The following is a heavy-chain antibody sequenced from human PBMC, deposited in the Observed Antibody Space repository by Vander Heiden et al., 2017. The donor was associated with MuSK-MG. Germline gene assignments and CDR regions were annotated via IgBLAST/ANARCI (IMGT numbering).Heavy chain of an antibody. V-gene: IGHV3-7*01. CDR2: IKQDGSEK. J-gene: IGHJ5*02. D-gene: IGHD3-10*01. CDR3: ARGSMGRGVGNWFDP. CDR1: GFTFSSYW. Sequence: EVQLVESGGGLVQPGGSLRLSCAASGFTFSSYWMSWVRQAPGKGLEWVANIKQDGSEKYYVDSVKCRFTISRDNAKNSLYLQMNSLRAEDTAVYYCARGSMGRGVGNWFDPWGQGTLVTVSS.